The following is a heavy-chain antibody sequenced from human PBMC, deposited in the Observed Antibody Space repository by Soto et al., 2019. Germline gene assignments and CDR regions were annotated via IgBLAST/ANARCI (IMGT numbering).Heavy chain of an antibody. CDR2: IDPSDSYT. V-gene: IGHV5-10-1*01. Sequence: PGESLKISCKGSGYSFTSYWISWVRQMPGKGLEWMGRIDPSDSYTNYSPSFQGHVTISADKSISTAYLQWSSLKASDTAMYYCARGDPYCSSTSCYDDYWGQGTLVTVSS. J-gene: IGHJ4*02. CDR3: ARGDPYCSSTSCYDDY. D-gene: IGHD2-2*01. CDR1: GYSFTSYW.